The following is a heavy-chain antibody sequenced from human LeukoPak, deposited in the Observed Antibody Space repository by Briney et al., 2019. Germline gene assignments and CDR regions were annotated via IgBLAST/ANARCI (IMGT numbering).Heavy chain of an antibody. CDR2: IWYDGSHK. J-gene: IGHJ4*02. D-gene: IGHD2-8*02. CDR1: GFTYSTYS. CDR3: ARDEGAGTGGIDY. Sequence: GGSLRLSCAASGFTYSTYSKNWVRQAPGKGLEWVTVIWYDGSHKYYAESVKGRFTITRDNSKNMVYLQMNSLRDGDTAVYYCARDEGAGTGGIDYGGQGTLVTVSS. V-gene: IGHV3-33*08.